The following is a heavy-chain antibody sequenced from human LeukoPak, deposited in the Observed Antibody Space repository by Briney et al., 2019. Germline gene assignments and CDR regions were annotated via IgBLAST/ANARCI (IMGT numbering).Heavy chain of an antibody. J-gene: IGHJ4*02. D-gene: IGHD4-17*01. V-gene: IGHV4-59*01. CDR3: ATYYGYTFYY. Sequence: SETLSLTCTVSGGSISSYYWSWIRQPPGKGLEWIGYIYYSGSTNYNPSLKSRVTISVDTSKNQFSLKLSSVTPADTAVYYCATYYGYTFYYWGPGTLVTVSS. CDR1: GGSISSYY. CDR2: IYYSGST.